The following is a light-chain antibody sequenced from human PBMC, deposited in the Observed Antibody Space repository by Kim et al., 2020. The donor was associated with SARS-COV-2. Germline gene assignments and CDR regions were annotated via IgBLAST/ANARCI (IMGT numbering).Light chain of an antibody. Sequence: DIQMTQSPSTLSASVVDRVTITCRASENIGTWLAWYQQKPGRAPSLLIYLASTLESGVPSRFSGTGSGTEFSLSITSLQPDDFATYYCQHYSRFPYTFGQGTKLEI. CDR2: LAS. V-gene: IGKV1-5*03. J-gene: IGKJ2*01. CDR3: QHYSRFPYT. CDR1: ENIGTW.